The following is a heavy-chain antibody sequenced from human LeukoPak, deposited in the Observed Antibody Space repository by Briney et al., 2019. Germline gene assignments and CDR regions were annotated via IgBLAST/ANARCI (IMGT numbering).Heavy chain of an antibody. J-gene: IGHJ3*02. V-gene: IGHV3-23*01. CDR3: AKAYYYDSSGYPDAFDI. D-gene: IGHD3-22*01. Sequence: GGSLRLSCAAPGFTFSSYAMSWVRQAPGKGLEWVSAISGSGGSTYYADSVKGRFTISRDNSKNTLYLQMNSLRAEDTAVYYCAKAYYYDSSGYPDAFDIWGQGTMVTVSS. CDR2: ISGSGGST. CDR1: GFTFSSYA.